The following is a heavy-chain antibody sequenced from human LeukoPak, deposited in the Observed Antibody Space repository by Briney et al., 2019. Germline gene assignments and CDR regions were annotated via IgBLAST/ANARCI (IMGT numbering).Heavy chain of an antibody. CDR1: GGSISSITYY. CDR2: IYYSGST. J-gene: IGHJ6*03. Sequence: SETLSLTCTVSGGSISSITYYWGWIRQTPGKGLEWIGNIYYSGSTYYNPSLKSRVTISVDTSKNQFSLKLNSVTAADTAVYYCARHNTIFGVINRYYYYMDVWGKGTTVTVSS. V-gene: IGHV4-39*01. CDR3: ARHNTIFGVINRYYYYMDV. D-gene: IGHD3-3*01.